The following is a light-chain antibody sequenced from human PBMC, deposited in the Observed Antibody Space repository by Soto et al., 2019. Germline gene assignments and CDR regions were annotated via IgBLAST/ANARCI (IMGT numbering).Light chain of an antibody. Sequence: EIVLAQSPGTLSLSPWERATLSCRASQSVSRNLAWYQQKSGQAPRLLIYGASTRLTGIPDRFSGSGSGTDFTLTISGLEPEDFAVYYCQQYDNSPDTFGQGTKLEIK. CDR3: QQYDNSPDT. CDR2: GAS. J-gene: IGKJ2*01. V-gene: IGKV3-20*01. CDR1: QSVSRN.